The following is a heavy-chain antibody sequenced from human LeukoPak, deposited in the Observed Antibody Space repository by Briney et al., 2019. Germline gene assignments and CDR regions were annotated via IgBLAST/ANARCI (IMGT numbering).Heavy chain of an antibody. CDR3: ANLPTDSYYYGSGKVY. D-gene: IGHD3-10*01. CDR1: GFTFSSYG. CDR2: IWYDGSNK. V-gene: IGHV3-33*06. J-gene: IGHJ4*02. Sequence: GGSLRLSCAASGFTFSSYGMPWVRQAPGKGLEWVAVIWYDGSNKYYADSVKGRFTISRDNSKNTLYLQMNSLRAEDTAVYYCANLPTDSYYYGSGKVYWGQGTLVTVSS.